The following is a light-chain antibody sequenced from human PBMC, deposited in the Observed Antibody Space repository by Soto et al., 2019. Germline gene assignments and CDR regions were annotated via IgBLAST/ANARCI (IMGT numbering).Light chain of an antibody. CDR2: GAS. Sequence: DIQMTQSPSSLSASVGDRVTITCRASQSIRTYVNWYQQKPGKAPNLLIYGASSLQSGVPSRFSGSGSGTDFTLTISSLQPDDFATYYCQQSFNTPRTFDQGTKVEIK. J-gene: IGKJ1*01. CDR1: QSIRTY. CDR3: QQSFNTPRT. V-gene: IGKV1-39*01.